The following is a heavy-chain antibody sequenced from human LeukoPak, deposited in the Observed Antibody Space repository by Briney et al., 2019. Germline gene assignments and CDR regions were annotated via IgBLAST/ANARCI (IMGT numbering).Heavy chain of an antibody. Sequence: SQTLSLTCTVSGGSLTSGNYYWGWLRQPPGKGLEWIGTIYYSGSTYYNPSLKSRVTMSVDTSKNQFSLKLSSVTAADTAVYYCARHLRAVVAASYFDYWGQGTLVTVSS. CDR2: IYYSGST. V-gene: IGHV4-39*01. CDR1: GGSLTSGNYY. D-gene: IGHD2-15*01. CDR3: ARHLRAVVAASYFDY. J-gene: IGHJ4*02.